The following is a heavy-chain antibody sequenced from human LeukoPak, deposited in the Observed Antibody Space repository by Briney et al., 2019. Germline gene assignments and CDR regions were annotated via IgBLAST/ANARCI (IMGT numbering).Heavy chain of an antibody. CDR3: AKAASSSWPSYYYGMDV. V-gene: IGHV3-23*01. Sequence: GGSLRLSCAAAGFTFRSYAMNWVRQGPGKGLEWVSTMSASDAGTYYADSVKGRFTISKDNSKNTVYLQMSSLRVDDTAVYYCAKAASSSWPSYYYGMDVWGQGTTVTVSS. J-gene: IGHJ6*02. CDR2: MSASDAGT. D-gene: IGHD6-13*01. CDR1: GFTFRSYA.